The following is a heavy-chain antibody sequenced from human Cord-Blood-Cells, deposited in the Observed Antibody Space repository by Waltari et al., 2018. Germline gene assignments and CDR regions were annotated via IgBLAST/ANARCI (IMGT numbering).Heavy chain of an antibody. CDR2: HNPNSGGT. D-gene: IGHD6-13*01. CDR1: GYTFTGYY. Sequence: QVQLVQSGAEVKKPGASVKVSCTASGYTFTGYYMHWVRQAPGQGLERMGWHNPNSGGTNYAQNFQGWVTMTRDTSISTAYMELSRLRSDDTAVYYCARGLATAEYYYYGMDVWGQGTTVTVSS. V-gene: IGHV1-2*04. CDR3: ARGLATAEYYYYGMDV. J-gene: IGHJ6*02.